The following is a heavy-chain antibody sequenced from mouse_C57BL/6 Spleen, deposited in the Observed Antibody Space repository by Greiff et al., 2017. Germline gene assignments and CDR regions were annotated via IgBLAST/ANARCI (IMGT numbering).Heavy chain of an antibody. CDR1: GYTFTSYW. D-gene: IGHD1-1*01. CDR3: ARWFYYGSSNYAMDY. CDR2: IDPSDSYT. V-gene: IGHV1-69*01. Sequence: QLKQPGAELVMPGASVKLSCKASGYTFTSYWMHWVKQRPGQGLEWIGEIDPSDSYTNYNQKFKGKSTLTVDKSSRTAYMQLSSLTSEDSAVYYCARWFYYGSSNYAMDYWGQGTSVTVSS. J-gene: IGHJ4*01.